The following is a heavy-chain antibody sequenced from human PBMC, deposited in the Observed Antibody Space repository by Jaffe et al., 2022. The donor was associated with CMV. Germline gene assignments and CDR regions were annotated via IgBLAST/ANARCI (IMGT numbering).Heavy chain of an antibody. Sequence: EVQLVESGGGFIQPGGSLRLSCAASGVTVRTNYITWVRQAPGKGLEWVSIIYSGGSTYYADSVRGRFTISRDNSKNTVYLQMNSLRGEDTAVYYCAKVREGGYWPYYYHGMDVWGQGTTVTVSS. J-gene: IGHJ6*02. CDR1: GVTVRTNY. D-gene: IGHD6-25*01. CDR3: AKVREGGYWPYYYHGMDV. CDR2: IYSGGST. V-gene: IGHV3-53*01.